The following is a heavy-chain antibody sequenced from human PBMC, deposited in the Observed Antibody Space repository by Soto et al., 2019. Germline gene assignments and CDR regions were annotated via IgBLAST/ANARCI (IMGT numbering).Heavy chain of an antibody. V-gene: IGHV4-31*03. CDR1: GGSISSGAYY. CDR2: IYYSGST. Sequence: SETLSLTCTVSGGSISSGAYYWSWIRQHPGKGLEWIGYIYYSGSTYYNPSLKSRVTISVDTSKNQFSLKLSSVTAADTAMFYCARGPYYDSSGYPGFIFFDPWGQGTLVTVSS. CDR3: ARGPYYDSSGYPGFIFFDP. J-gene: IGHJ5*02. D-gene: IGHD3-22*01.